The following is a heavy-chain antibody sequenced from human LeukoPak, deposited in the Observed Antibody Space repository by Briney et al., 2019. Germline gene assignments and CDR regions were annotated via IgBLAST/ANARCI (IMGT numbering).Heavy chain of an antibody. CDR3: AREGSIYYYDSSGYLGY. CDR1: GDSTSSGPYF. Sequence: PSQTLSLTCTVSGDSTSSGPYFWRWIRQPAGKGLEWLGRIYSGGRTTYNPSLKSRVAISVDTSKNQFSPKLSSVTAADTAVYYCAREGSIYYYDSSGYLGYWGQGTLVTVSS. D-gene: IGHD3-22*01. CDR2: IYSGGRT. J-gene: IGHJ4*02. V-gene: IGHV4-61*02.